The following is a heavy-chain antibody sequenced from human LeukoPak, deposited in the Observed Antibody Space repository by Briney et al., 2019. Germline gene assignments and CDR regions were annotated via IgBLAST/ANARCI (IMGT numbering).Heavy chain of an antibody. D-gene: IGHD2-2*01. CDR2: ISGSGGST. V-gene: IGHV3-23*01. J-gene: IGHJ4*02. CDR1: GFTFSSYA. CDR3: ARRGEYQLLKYYFDY. Sequence: PGGSLRLSCAASGFTFSSYAMSWVRQAPGKGLEWVSAISGSGGSTYYADSVKGRFTISRDNSKNTLYLQMNSLRAEDTAVYYCARRGEYQLLKYYFDYWGQGTLVTVSS.